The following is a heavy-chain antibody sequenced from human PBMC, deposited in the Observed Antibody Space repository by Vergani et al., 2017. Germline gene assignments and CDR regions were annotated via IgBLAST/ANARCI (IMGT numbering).Heavy chain of an antibody. V-gene: IGHV3-13*01. Sequence: EVQLVESGGGLVQPGGSLRLSCAASGFTFSSYDMHWVRQSTGKGLEWVSSIGIDGDTYYATSVKGRFTISRESAKNSLYLQMNSLTAGDTAIYYCARGRAHYYYFNLWGRGTVLTVSS. CDR1: GFTFSSYD. J-gene: IGHJ2*01. D-gene: IGHD3-22*01. CDR3: ARGRAHYYYFNL. CDR2: IGIDGDT.